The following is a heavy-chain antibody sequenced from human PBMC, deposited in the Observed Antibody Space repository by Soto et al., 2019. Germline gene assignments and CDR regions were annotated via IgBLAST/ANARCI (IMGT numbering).Heavy chain of an antibody. CDR3: ARTPRAVAGTAGMDV. Sequence: QVQLQQWGAGLLKSSETLSLTCAVYGGSLSDYYWSWIRQPPGKGLERIGEINHSRSTNYNPSLKSRLTISVDTSKNQFSLKVSSVTAADTAVYYCARTPRAVAGTAGMDVWGQGTTVTVSS. CDR2: INHSRST. V-gene: IGHV4-34*01. CDR1: GGSLSDYY. D-gene: IGHD6-19*01. J-gene: IGHJ6*02.